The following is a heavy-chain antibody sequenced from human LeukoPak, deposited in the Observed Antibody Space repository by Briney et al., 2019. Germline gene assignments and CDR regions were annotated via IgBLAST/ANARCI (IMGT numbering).Heavy chain of an antibody. J-gene: IGHJ5*02. CDR3: ARVPLAGFWSDYYRNWFDP. CDR2: IIPIFGTA. Sequence: SVKVSCKASGGTFISYAISWVRQAPGQGLEWMGGIIPIFGTANYAQKFQGRVTITADESTSTAYMELSSLRSEDTAVYYCARVPLAGFWSDYYRNWFDPWGQGTLVTVSS. V-gene: IGHV1-69*13. D-gene: IGHD3-3*01. CDR1: GGTFISYA.